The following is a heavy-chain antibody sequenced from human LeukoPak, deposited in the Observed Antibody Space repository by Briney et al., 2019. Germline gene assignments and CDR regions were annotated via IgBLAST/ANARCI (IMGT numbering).Heavy chain of an antibody. Sequence: PSETLSLTCTVSGGSISSSTHYWGWLRQPPGTGLEWIVSIYYSGSTYYNPSLKSRVSISVDTSKNQFSLKLSSVTAADTAVYYCARRGYGGFLDWFDPWGQGILVTVSS. J-gene: IGHJ5*02. CDR3: ARRGYGGFLDWFDP. CDR1: GGSISSSTHY. V-gene: IGHV4-39*01. CDR2: IYYSGST. D-gene: IGHD4-23*01.